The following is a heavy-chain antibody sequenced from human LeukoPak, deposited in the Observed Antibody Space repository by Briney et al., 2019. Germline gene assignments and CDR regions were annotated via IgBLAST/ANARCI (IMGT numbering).Heavy chain of an antibody. CDR3: AREEVKSFDN. V-gene: IGHV3-7*03. CDR2: IKQDGSET. CDR1: GFSFSGYW. J-gene: IGHJ4*02. Sequence: PGGSLRLSCAASGFSFSGYWMTWVRQAPGKGLEWVANIKQDGSETSYVTSVGGRFTISRDNAKNSLYLQMNNLRVEDTAVYFCAREEVKSFDNWGQGTLVTVSS.